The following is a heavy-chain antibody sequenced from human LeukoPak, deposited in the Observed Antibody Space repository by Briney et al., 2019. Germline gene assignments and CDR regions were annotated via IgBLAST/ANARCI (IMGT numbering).Heavy chain of an antibody. J-gene: IGHJ6*03. D-gene: IGHD5-24*01. Sequence: GESLKISCKGFGYTFTNYWIGWVRQVPGKGLEWMGSIYPGDSDTTYSPSLHGQYTISADKSISTAYLQWSRLKASDTAMYFCARLLRGTAWLQLDFFYYFDVWGKGTAVTVSS. CDR1: GYTFTNYW. CDR2: IYPGDSDT. V-gene: IGHV5-51*01. CDR3: ARLLRGTAWLQLDFFYYFDV.